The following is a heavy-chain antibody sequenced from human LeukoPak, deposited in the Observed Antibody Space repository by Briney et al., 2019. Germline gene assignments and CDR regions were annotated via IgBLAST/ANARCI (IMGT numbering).Heavy chain of an antibody. CDR2: IYPSDSDT. CDR3: ARYANVDYFDY. CDR1: GYSFTSYW. Sequence: GESLKISCKGSGYSFTSYWIGWVRQLPGKGLEWMGLIYPSDSDTRYSPSFQGQVTISADKSISTAYLQWSSLKASDTAMYFCARYANVDYFDYWGQGTLVTVSS. J-gene: IGHJ4*02. V-gene: IGHV5-51*01.